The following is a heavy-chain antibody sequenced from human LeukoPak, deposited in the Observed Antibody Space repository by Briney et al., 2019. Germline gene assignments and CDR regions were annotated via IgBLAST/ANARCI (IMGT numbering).Heavy chain of an antibody. D-gene: IGHD3-22*01. CDR2: INSDGSST. CDR3: ARDPEDDSSGYYYGDAFDI. V-gene: IGHV3-74*01. Sequence: GGSLRLSCTTSGFGSKNYAMSWVRLAPGKGLVWVSRINSDGSSTSYADSVKGRFTISRDNAKNTLYLQMNSLRAEDTAVYYCARDPEDDSSGYYYGDAFDIWGQGTMVTVSS. CDR1: GFGSKNYA. J-gene: IGHJ3*02.